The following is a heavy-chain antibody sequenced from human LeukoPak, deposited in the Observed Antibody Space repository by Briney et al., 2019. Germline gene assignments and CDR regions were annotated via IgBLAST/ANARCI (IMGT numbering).Heavy chain of an antibody. CDR2: IYYSGST. CDR1: GGSISSYY. V-gene: IGHV4-59*01. CDR3: ARDNRRQREQWLTTSDGMDV. Sequence: SETLSLTCTVSGGSISSYYWRWIRQPPGKGLEWIGYIYYSGSTNYNPSLKSRVTIPVDTSKNQFSLKLSCVTAADTAVYYCARDNRRQREQWLTTSDGMDVWGQGTTVTVSS. D-gene: IGHD6-19*01. J-gene: IGHJ6*02.